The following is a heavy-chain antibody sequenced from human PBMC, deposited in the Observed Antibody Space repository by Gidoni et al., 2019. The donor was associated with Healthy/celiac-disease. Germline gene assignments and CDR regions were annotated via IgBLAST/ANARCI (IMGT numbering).Heavy chain of an antibody. CDR2: ISSSRSYL. D-gene: IGHD2-8*01. V-gene: IGHV3-21*01. CDR3: ARTGASRCFDY. J-gene: IGHJ4*02. CDR1: GFTFRSYS. Sequence: EVQRVESGGGLVKPGGSLRRSCAASGFTFRSYSMNWVRQAPGKGLEWVSSISSSRSYLYYADSVKARFTISRDNAKNSLYLQLNSLRAADTAVYYCARTGASRCFDYWGQGTLVTVSS.